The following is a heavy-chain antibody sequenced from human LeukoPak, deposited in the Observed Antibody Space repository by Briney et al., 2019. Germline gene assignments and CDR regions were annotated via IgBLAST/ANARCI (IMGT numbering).Heavy chain of an antibody. Sequence: PGGSLRLSCAASGFTFSSYSMNWVRQAPGKGLEWVSSISSSSSYIYYADSVKGRFTISRDNAKNSLYLQMNSLRAEDTAVYYCARDLSWFGDFNWFDPWGQGTLVTIYS. CDR3: ARDLSWFGDFNWFDP. D-gene: IGHD3-10*01. CDR2: ISSSSSYI. CDR1: GFTFSSYS. J-gene: IGHJ5*02. V-gene: IGHV3-21*01.